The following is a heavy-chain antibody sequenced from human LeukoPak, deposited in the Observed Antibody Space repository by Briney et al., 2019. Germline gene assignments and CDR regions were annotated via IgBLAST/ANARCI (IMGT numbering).Heavy chain of an antibody. V-gene: IGHV1-58*02. CDR3: AAVHDSSGYLTDY. CDR1: GFTFTSSA. Sequence: ASVTVSCKASGFTFTSSAMQWVRQARGQRLEWIGWIVVGSGNTNYAQKFQERVTITRDMSTSTAYMELSSLRSEDTAVYYCAAVHDSSGYLTDYWGQGTLVTVSS. D-gene: IGHD3-22*01. J-gene: IGHJ4*02. CDR2: IVVGSGNT.